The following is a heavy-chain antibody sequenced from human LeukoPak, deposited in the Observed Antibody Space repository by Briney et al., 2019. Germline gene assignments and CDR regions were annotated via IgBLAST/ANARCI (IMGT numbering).Heavy chain of an antibody. CDR3: TRTVNSWFDP. J-gene: IGHJ5*02. CDR1: GYTFINHY. V-gene: IGHV1-46*01. D-gene: IGHD4-17*01. Sequence: ASLKVSCKPSGYTFINHYIHWVRQAPGQGLEWMGVIRPGDGTTVYAQNFQVRVSMTSVTSTSIAYMELISLRSDDTAVYYCTRTVNSWFDPWGQGTPVTVS. CDR2: IRPGDGTT.